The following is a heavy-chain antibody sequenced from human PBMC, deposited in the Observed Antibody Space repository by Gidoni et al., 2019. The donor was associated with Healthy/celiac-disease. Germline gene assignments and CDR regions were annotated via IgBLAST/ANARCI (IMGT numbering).Heavy chain of an antibody. V-gene: IGHV3-21*01. J-gene: IGHJ3*02. CDR3: ARERLGYCSSTSCYGAFDI. Sequence: EVQLVESGGGLFKPGGSLRLSCAASGFTFSSYTMNWVRQAPGKGLEWVSSISSSSRYIYYADSVKGRFTISRDNAKNSLYLQMNSLRAEDTAVYYCARERLGYCSSTSCYGAFDIWGQGTMVTVSS. CDR1: GFTFSSYT. CDR2: ISSSSRYI. D-gene: IGHD2-2*01.